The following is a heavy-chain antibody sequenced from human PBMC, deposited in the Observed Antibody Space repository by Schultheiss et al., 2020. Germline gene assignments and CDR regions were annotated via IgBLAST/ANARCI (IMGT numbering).Heavy chain of an antibody. Sequence: GGSLRLSCAASGFTVSSYWMHWVRQAPGKGLVWVSRINSDGSSTSYADSVKGRFTISRDNAKNTLYLHMNSLRAEDTAVYYCARAITTSGGGYWGQGTLVTVSS. CDR2: INSDGSST. D-gene: IGHD3-16*01. J-gene: IGHJ4*02. CDR1: GFTVSSYW. V-gene: IGHV3-74*01. CDR3: ARAITTSGGGY.